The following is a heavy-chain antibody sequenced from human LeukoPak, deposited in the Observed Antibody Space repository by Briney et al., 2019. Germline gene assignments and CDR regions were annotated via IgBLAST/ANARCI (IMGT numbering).Heavy chain of an antibody. CDR3: ARGGIYDSSGYYPEDAFDI. V-gene: IGHV4-59*01. CDR1: GGSISSYY. J-gene: IGHJ3*02. CDR2: IYYSGST. D-gene: IGHD3-22*01. Sequence: SETLSLTCTVSGGSISSYYWSWIRQPPGKGLEWIGYIYYSGSTNYNPSLKSRVTISVDTSKNQFSLKLSSVTAADTAVYYCARGGIYDSSGYYPEDAFDIWGQGTMVTVSS.